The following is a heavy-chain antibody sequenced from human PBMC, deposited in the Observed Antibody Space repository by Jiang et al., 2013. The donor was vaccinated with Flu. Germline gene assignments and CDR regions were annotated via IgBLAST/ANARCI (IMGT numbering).Heavy chain of an antibody. V-gene: IGHV3-33*06. J-gene: IGHJ4*02. D-gene: IGHD3-3*01. Sequence: FSVSRDNSMNTMYLQMNSLRAEDTAVYYCAKDQNDFSSGAGEGFDSWGQGTLVTVSS. CDR3: AKDQNDFSSGAGEGFDS.